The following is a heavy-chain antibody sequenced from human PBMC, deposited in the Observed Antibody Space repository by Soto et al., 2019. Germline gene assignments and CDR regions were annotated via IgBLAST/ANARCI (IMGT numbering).Heavy chain of an antibody. J-gene: IGHJ4*02. D-gene: IGHD6-19*01. CDR2: FRGGGGST. CDR1: GFTFRSYA. V-gene: IGHV3-23*01. CDR3: AKDSSGWPPGGYDY. Sequence: PGESLRLSCAASGFTFRSYAMSWVRQALGKGVEWVSAFRGGGGSTYYADSVKGRFTISTEHSTNTLYLQINNLRAEDTAVYYCAKDSSGWPPGGYDYWGQGTLVTVS.